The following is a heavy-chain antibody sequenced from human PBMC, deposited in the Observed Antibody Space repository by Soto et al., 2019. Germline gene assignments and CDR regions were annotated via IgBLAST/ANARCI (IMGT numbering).Heavy chain of an antibody. D-gene: IGHD3-22*01. V-gene: IGHV4-34*01. CDR3: ARGGSHSAQLEHYYDSSGYYYYYGMDV. Sequence: SENLSLTCAVYGGSFSGYYWSWIRQPPGQGLEWIGEINHSGSTNYHPSLKSRVTISVDTSKNQFSLKLSSVTAADTAVYYCARGGSHSAQLEHYYDSSGYYYYYGMDVWGQGTTVT. CDR2: INHSGST. J-gene: IGHJ6*02. CDR1: GGSFSGYY.